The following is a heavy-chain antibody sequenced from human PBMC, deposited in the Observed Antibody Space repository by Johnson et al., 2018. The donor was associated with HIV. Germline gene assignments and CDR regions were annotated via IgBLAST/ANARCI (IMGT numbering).Heavy chain of an antibody. V-gene: IGHV3-7*03. CDR3: ARDLRVGAIDAFDI. Sequence: EVQVVESGGGLVQPGGSLRLSCAASGFTFSSYWMSWVRQAPGKGLEWVANIKQDGSEKYYVDSVKGRFIISRDNAKNSLFLQMNNLRAEDTAVYYCARDLRVGAIDAFDIWGQGTVVTVSS. CDR1: GFTFSSYW. CDR2: IKQDGSEK. J-gene: IGHJ3*02. D-gene: IGHD1-26*01.